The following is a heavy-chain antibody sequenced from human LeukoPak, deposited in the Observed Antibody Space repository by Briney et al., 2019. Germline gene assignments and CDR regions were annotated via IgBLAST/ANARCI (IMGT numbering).Heavy chain of an antibody. Sequence: ASVQVSCKASGYTFTSYSMHWVRQAPGQGLEWMGIINPSGGSTNYAQKFQGRATVTRHRYTSTVYMELSRLRSEDTAVYYCARDQSVAPGLEYFQHWGQGTLVSVSS. CDR1: GYTFTSYS. J-gene: IGHJ1*01. V-gene: IGHV1-46*01. CDR2: INPSGGST. CDR3: ARDQSVAPGLEYFQH.